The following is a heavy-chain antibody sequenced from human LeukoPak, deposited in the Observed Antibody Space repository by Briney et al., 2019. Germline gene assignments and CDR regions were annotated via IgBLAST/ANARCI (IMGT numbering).Heavy chain of an antibody. V-gene: IGHV3-9*01. J-gene: IGHJ4*02. CDR3: AKDTGYYYDRSGIDY. Sequence: GRSLRLSCAAFGGTFNKYAMHWVPQAPGKGREGLTAISWNSGSIGYAVSVKGRFTISRDTAKNSLSLQMTSLRAEDTALYYCAKDTGYYYDRSGIDYWGQGTLVTVSS. D-gene: IGHD3-22*01. CDR2: ISWNSGSI. CDR1: GGTFNKYA.